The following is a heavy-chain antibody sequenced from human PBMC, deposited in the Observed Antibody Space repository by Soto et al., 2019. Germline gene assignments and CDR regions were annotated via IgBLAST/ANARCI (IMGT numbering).Heavy chain of an antibody. CDR2: IYPGESDT. Sequence: GASLKISCKGSGYSFTSYWIGWVRQMPGKDLEWMGIIYPGESDTRYSPSFQGQVTISADKSTSTAYLQWSSLKASDTAMFFCSRLSDPVMRYYYYYGMDVWGQGTTVTVSS. J-gene: IGHJ6*02. V-gene: IGHV5-51*01. CDR1: GYSFTSYW. CDR3: SRLSDPVMRYYYYYGMDV. D-gene: IGHD2-8*01.